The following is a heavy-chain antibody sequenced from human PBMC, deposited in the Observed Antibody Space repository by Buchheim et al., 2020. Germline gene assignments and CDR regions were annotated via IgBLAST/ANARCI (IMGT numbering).Heavy chain of an antibody. CDR2: ISYDGSNK. CDR1: GFTFSSYG. D-gene: IGHD3-16*02. J-gene: IGHJ4*02. Sequence: QVQLVESGGGVVQPGRSLRLSCAASGFTFSSYGMHWVRQAPGKGLEWVAVISYDGSNKYSADSVKGRFTISRDNSKNTLYLQMNSLRAEDTAVYYCAKGSPIVRFLVDYWGQGTL. V-gene: IGHV3-30*18. CDR3: AKGSPIVRFLVDY.